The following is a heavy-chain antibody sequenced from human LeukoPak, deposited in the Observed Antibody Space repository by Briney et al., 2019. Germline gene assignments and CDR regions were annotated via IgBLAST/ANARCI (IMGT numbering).Heavy chain of an antibody. D-gene: IGHD2-2*01. CDR2: IYYSGST. CDR3: ARSHLVVVVPAANYGMDV. CDR1: GGSINSDGYY. J-gene: IGHJ6*02. Sequence: SETLSLTCTVSGGSINSDGYYWSWIRQHPGQGLEWIGYIYYSGSTYYNPSLKSRVTISVDTSKNQFSLKLSSVTAADTAVYYCARSHLVVVVPAANYGMDVWGQGTTVTVSS. V-gene: IGHV4-31*03.